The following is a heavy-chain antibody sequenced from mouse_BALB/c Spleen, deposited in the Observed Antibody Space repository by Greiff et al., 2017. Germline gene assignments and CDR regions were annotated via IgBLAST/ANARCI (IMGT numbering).Heavy chain of an antibody. CDR2: IWAGGST. Sequence: VKLMESGPGLVAPSQSLSITCTVSGFSLTSYGVHWVRQPPGKGLEWLGVIWAGGSTNYNSALMSRLSISKDNSKSQVFLKMNSLQTDDTAMYYCARDRGYGYDGYAMDYWGQGTSVTVSS. CDR3: ARDRGYGYDGYAMDY. J-gene: IGHJ4*01. V-gene: IGHV2-9*02. D-gene: IGHD2-2*01. CDR1: GFSLTSYG.